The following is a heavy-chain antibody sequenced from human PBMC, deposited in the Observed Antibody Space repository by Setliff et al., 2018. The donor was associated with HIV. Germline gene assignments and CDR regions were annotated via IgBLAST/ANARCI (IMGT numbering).Heavy chain of an antibody. D-gene: IGHD6-19*01. CDR3: ARGIAVAGPYFDY. CDR2: SYYSGST. J-gene: IGHJ4*02. V-gene: IGHV4-39*07. Sequence: PSETLSLTCTVSGGSISSSSYYWGWIRQPPGKGLEWIGSSYYSGSTDHNPSLKRRVSISLDTSKNQFSLKLSSMTAADTAVYYCARGIAVAGPYFDYWGQGTLVTVSS. CDR1: GGSISSSSYY.